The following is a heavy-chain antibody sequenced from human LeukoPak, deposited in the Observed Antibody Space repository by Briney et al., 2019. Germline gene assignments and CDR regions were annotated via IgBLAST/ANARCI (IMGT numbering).Heavy chain of an antibody. CDR3: ARGPYYDSSGYDFDY. D-gene: IGHD3-22*01. CDR1: GFTFSSYS. CDR2: ISYDGSNK. J-gene: IGHJ4*02. V-gene: IGHV3-30*03. Sequence: GGSLRLSCAASGFTFSSYSMNWVRQAPGKGLEWVAVISYDGSNKYYADSVKGRFTISRDNSKNTLYLQMNSLRAEDTAVYYCARGPYYDSSGYDFDYWGQGTLVTVSS.